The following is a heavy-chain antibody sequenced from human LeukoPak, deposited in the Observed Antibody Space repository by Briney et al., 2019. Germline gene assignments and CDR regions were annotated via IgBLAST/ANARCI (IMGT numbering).Heavy chain of an antibody. Sequence: SETLSLTCAVYGWSFSGYYWSWIRQPPGKGLEWIGEINHSGRTNYNPSRKSRVTISVDTSKNQDSLKLSSVTAADTAVYYFAIITGLFDPWGQGPLVTVSS. V-gene: IGHV4-34*01. D-gene: IGHD2-8*02. CDR1: GWSFSGYY. CDR2: INHSGRT. J-gene: IGHJ5*02. CDR3: AIITGLFDP.